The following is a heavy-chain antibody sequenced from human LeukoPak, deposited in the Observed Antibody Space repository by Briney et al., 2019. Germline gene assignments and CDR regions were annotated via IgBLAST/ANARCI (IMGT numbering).Heavy chain of an antibody. CDR1: GFTFSSYA. Sequence: GGSLRLSCAASGFTFSSYAMSWVRQAPGKGLECVSFIRPSADRTSNADSVEGRFTISRDNPRNTLYLQMNSLRDEDTAVYYCAIMHGYYDGSGYWVQWGQGTLVTVSS. D-gene: IGHD3-22*01. CDR3: AIMHGYYDGSGYWVQ. CDR2: IRPSADRT. J-gene: IGHJ4*02. V-gene: IGHV3-23*01.